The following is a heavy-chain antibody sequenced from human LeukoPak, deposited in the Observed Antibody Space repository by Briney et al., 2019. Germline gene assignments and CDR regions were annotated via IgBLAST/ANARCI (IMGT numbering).Heavy chain of an antibody. CDR3: ARARTLGYCSGTSCSAFDP. CDR1: GGSISSYY. J-gene: IGHJ5*02. D-gene: IGHD2-2*01. Sequence: SETLSLTCTVSGGSISSYYWSWIRQPPGKGLEWIGYIYYSGSTNYNPSLKSRVTISVDTSKNQFSLKLSSVTAADTAVYYCARARTLGYCSGTSCSAFDPWGQGTLVTVSS. V-gene: IGHV4-59*08. CDR2: IYYSGST.